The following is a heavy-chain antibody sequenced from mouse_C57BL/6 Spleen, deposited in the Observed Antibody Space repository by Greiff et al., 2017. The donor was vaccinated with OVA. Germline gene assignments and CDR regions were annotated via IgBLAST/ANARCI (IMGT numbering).Heavy chain of an antibody. V-gene: IGHV5-17*01. CDR2: ISSGSSTI. J-gene: IGHJ4*01. CDR1: GFTFSDYG. Sequence: EVKLMESGGGLVKPGGSLKLSCAASGFTFSDYGMHWVRQAPEKGLEWVAYISSGSSTIYYADTVKGRFTISRDNAKNTLFLQMTSLRSEDTAMYYCARRDFYSAMDYWGQGTSVTVSS. CDR3: ARRDFYSAMDY.